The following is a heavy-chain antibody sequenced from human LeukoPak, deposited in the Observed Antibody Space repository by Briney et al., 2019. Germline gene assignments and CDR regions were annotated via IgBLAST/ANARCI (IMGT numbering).Heavy chain of an antibody. CDR3: ERRNYGMDV. D-gene: IGHD1-14*01. CDR1: GGSFCGYY. Sequence: SETLSLTCAVYGGSFCGYYWSWIRQPPGKGLEWIGEINHSGSTNYNPSLKSRVTISVDTSKNQFSLKLSSVTAADTAVYYCERRNYGMDVWGQGTTVTVSS. J-gene: IGHJ6*02. CDR2: INHSGST. V-gene: IGHV4-34*01.